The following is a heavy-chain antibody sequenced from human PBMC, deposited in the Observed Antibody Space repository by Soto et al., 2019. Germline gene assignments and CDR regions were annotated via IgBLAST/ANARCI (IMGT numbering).Heavy chain of an antibody. D-gene: IGHD3-10*01. J-gene: IGHJ6*03. CDR1: GGSFSGYY. V-gene: IGHV4-34*01. CDR3: ARGFYYGSGSYYKSLFYYYYMDV. CDR2: INHSGST. Sequence: QVQLQQWGAGLLKPSETLSLICAVYGGSFSGYYWSWIRQPPGKGLEWIGEINHSGSTNYNPSLKSRVTISVDTSKNQFSLKLSSVTAADTAVYYCARGFYYGSGSYYKSLFYYYYMDVWGKGTTVTVSS.